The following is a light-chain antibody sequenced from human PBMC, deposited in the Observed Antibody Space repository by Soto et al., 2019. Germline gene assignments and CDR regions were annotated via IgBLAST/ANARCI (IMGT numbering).Light chain of an antibody. Sequence: AIQMTQSPSPLSSSLGDRVTITCRASQGIRNDLGWYQQKPGKAPKLPIYAASSLQSGVPSRFSGSGSGTEFTLTISSLQPDDFATYYCQQYNTYSTFGQGTRLEIK. CDR1: QGIRND. J-gene: IGKJ5*01. CDR2: AAS. CDR3: QQYNTYST. V-gene: IGKV1-6*01.